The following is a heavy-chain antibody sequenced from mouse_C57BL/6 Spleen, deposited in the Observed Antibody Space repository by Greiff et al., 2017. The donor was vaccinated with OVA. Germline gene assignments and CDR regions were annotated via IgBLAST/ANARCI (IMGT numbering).Heavy chain of an antibody. CDR3: ARSRPFTTVVADY. CDR2: IDPSDSYT. J-gene: IGHJ2*01. V-gene: IGHV1-69*01. Sequence: QVQLKQSGAELVMPGASVKLSCKASGYTFTSYWMHWVKQRPGQGLEWIGEIDPSDSYTNYNQKFKGKSTLTVDKSSSTAYMQLSSLTSEDSAVYYCARSRPFTTVVADYWGQGTTLTVSS. CDR1: GYTFTSYW. D-gene: IGHD1-1*01.